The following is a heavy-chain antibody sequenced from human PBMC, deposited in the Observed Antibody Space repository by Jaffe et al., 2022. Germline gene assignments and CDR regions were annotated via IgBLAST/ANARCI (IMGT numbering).Heavy chain of an antibody. CDR3: ARKGADYGDYVVD. D-gene: IGHD4-17*01. J-gene: IGHJ4*02. V-gene: IGHV3-7*01. CDR1: GFTFSSYW. CDR2: IKQDGSEK. Sequence: EVQLVESGGGLVQPGGSLRLSCAASGFTFSSYWMSWVRQAPGKGLEWVANIKQDGSEKYYVDSVKGRFTISRDNAKNSLYLQMNSLRAEDTAVYYCARKGADYGDYVVDWGQGTLVTVSS.